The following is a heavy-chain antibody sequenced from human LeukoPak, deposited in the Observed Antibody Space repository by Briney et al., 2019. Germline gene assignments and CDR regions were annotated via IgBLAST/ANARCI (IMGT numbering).Heavy chain of an antibody. Sequence: QTGGSLRLSCAASGFTFSSYWMSWVRQAPGKGLEWVANIKQDGSEKYYVDSVKGRFTISRDNAKNSLYLLMNSLRAEDTAVYYCARAYYDFWSGYYGYWGQGTLVTVSS. V-gene: IGHV3-7*01. CDR2: IKQDGSEK. CDR1: GFTFSSYW. J-gene: IGHJ4*02. D-gene: IGHD3-3*01. CDR3: ARAYYDFWSGYYGY.